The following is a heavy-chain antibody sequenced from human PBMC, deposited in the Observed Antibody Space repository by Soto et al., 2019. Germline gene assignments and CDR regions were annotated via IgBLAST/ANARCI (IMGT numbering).Heavy chain of an antibody. CDR2: IIPIFGTA. Sequence: ASVKVSCKASGGTFTSYAISWVRQAPGQGLEWLGGIIPIFGTANYAQKFQGRVTITADESTSTAYMELSSLRSEDTAVYYCGSGRSGFSYFDYWGQGTLVTVSS. CDR3: GSGRSGFSYFDY. CDR1: GGTFTSYA. J-gene: IGHJ4*02. V-gene: IGHV1-69*13.